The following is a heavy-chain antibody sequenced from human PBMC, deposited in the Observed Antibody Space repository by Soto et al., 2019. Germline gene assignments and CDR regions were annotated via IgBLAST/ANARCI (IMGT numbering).Heavy chain of an antibody. CDR2: MNPNSGNT. V-gene: IGHV1-8*01. D-gene: IGHD2-21*02. CDR1: GYTFTSYD. CDR3: ATPYCGGDCYSSYYYYGMDV. J-gene: IGHJ6*02. Sequence: QVQLVQSGAEVKKPGASVKVSCKASGYTFTSYDINWVRQATGQGLEWMGWMNPNSGNTGYAQKFQGRVTMTRNTSKSTAYRELSSLRSEDTAVYYCATPYCGGDCYSSYYYYGMDVWGQGTTVTVSS.